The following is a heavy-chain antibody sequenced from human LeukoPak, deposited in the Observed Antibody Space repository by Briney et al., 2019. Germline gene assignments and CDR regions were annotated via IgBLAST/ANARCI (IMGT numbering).Heavy chain of an antibody. V-gene: IGHV4-59*11. J-gene: IGHJ6*03. CDR1: GGSISSHY. CDR3: ARRTAHYYYYYYMDV. Sequence: SETLSLTCTVSGGSISSHYWSWIRQPPGKGLEWIGYIYYSGSTNYNPSLKSRVTISLDTTKSQFSLKLSSVTAADTAVYYCARRTAHYYYYYYMDVWGKGTTVTVSS. D-gene: IGHD6-25*01. CDR2: IYYSGST.